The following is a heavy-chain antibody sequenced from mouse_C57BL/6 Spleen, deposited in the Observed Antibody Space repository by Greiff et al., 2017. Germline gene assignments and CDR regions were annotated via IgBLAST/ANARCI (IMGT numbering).Heavy chain of an antibody. CDR2: IDPEDGET. D-gene: IGHD1-1*02. CDR1: GFHIKAYY. Sequence: VQLQQSGAELVKPGASVKLSCTASGFHIKAYYMHWVKQRTEQGLEWIGRIDPEDGETKSAPNFQGKAPITADKSANTAYLQLSSLTSEDTAVDYWARSALDGDYLDYGGQGTTLTVSS. V-gene: IGHV14-2*01. J-gene: IGHJ2*01. CDR3: ARSALDGDYLDY.